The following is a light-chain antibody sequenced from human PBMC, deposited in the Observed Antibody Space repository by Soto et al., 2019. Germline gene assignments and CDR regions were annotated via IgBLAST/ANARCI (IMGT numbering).Light chain of an antibody. J-gene: IGLJ1*01. CDR1: SSDIGAYDY. Sequence: QSVLPQPASLSGSPGQSITISCTGTSSDIGAYDYVSWFQQHPGKAPKLMISEVNNRPSGVSNRSSGSKSGNTAYLTISGLQVEDEAEYFCLSFTTTSTHVFGTGTKVTVL. CDR2: EVN. V-gene: IGLV2-14*01. CDR3: LSFTTTSTHV.